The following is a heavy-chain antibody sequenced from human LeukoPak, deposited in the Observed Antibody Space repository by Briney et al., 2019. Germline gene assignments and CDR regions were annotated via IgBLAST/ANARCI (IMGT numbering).Heavy chain of an antibody. CDR1: GFTFSGSA. CDR2: IRSKANSYAT. V-gene: IGHV3-73*01. J-gene: IGHJ6*03. CDR3: TRSDYYYYMDV. Sequence: GGSLKLSCAASGFTFSGSAMHWVRQASGRGLEWVGRIRSKANSYATAYAASVKGRFTISRDDSKNTAYLQMNSLKTEDTAVYYCTRSDYYYYMDVWGKGTTVTVSS.